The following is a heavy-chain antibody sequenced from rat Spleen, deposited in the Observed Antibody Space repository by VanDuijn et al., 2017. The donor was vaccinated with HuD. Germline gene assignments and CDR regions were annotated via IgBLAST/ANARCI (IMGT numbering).Heavy chain of an antibody. Sequence: EVQLVESGGGLVQPGRSLKLSCAASGFTFSDYYMAWVRQAPTKGLEWVATISSDGTRTYYRDSVKGRFTISRDNAKSTLYLQMDSLRSEDTATYYCARRHYGYTDYFDYWGQGVMVTVSS. J-gene: IGHJ2*01. V-gene: IGHV5-7*01. CDR2: ISSDGTRT. CDR1: GFTFSDYY. D-gene: IGHD1-9*01. CDR3: ARRHYGYTDYFDY.